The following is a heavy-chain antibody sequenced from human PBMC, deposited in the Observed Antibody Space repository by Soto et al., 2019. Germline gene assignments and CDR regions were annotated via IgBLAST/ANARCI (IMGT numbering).Heavy chain of an antibody. Sequence: PGESLNISCKGSGYSFTSYWIGWVRQMPGKGLEWMGIIYPGDSDTRYSPSFQGQVTISADKSISTAYLQWSSLKASDTAMYYCERHDGAARNTPYYFYGMDVGGQDTTFTVSS. CDR2: IYPGDSDT. CDR3: ERHDGAARNTPYYFYGMDV. D-gene: IGHD6-6*01. CDR1: GYSFTSYW. J-gene: IGHJ6*02. V-gene: IGHV5-51*01.